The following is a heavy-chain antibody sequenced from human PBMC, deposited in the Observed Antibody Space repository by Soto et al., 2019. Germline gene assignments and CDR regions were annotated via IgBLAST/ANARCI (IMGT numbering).Heavy chain of an antibody. V-gene: IGHV3-23*01. D-gene: IGHD6-19*01. CDR1: GFTFTSHA. Sequence: GGSLRLSCAASGFTFTSHAMSWVRQAPGKGLEWVSGISGSGGFTFYADSVKGRFTISRDNSKNTVFLQMNTLRAEDTAVYFCAKDYRSSLGFFYIDVWGKGTTVTVSS. CDR3: AKDYRSSLGFFYIDV. J-gene: IGHJ6*03. CDR2: ISGSGGFT.